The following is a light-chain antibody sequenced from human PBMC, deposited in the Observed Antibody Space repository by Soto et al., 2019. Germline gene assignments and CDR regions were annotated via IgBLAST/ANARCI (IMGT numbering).Light chain of an antibody. J-gene: IGLJ1*01. CDR1: NFGSKS. V-gene: IGLV3-21*02. CDR3: QVWDSSSDHPEV. Sequence: SYELTQPPSVSVASGQTARITCGGNNFGSKSVHWYQQKPGQAPVLVVYDDSDRPSGIPERFSGSNSGNTATLTISRVEAGDEADYYCQVWDSSSDHPEVFGTGTKVPVL. CDR2: DDS.